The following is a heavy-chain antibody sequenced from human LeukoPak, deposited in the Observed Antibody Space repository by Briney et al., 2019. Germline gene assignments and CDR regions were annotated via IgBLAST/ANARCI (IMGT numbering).Heavy chain of an antibody. D-gene: IGHD3-22*01. CDR2: IGTAGDT. CDR3: ARADYYDSSGYHFDY. CDR1: GFTFSSYA. J-gene: IGHJ4*02. V-gene: IGHV3-13*01. Sequence: PGGSLRLSCAASGFTFSSYAMHWVRQATGKGLEWVSAIGTAGDTYYPGSVKGRFTISREDAKNSLYLQMNSLRAGDTAVYYCARADYYDSSGYHFDYWGQGTLVTDSS.